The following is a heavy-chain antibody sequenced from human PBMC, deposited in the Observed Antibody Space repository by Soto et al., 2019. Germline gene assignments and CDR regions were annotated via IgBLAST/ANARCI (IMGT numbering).Heavy chain of an antibody. CDR3: AKAGAAKPNYYYYYYMDV. V-gene: IGHV3-23*01. CDR2: ISGSGGSS. D-gene: IGHD6-13*01. Sequence: GGSLRLSCAASGFTFSSYAMSWVRQAPGKGLEWVSAISGSGGSSYYVDSVKGRFTISRDNSKNTLYLQMNSLRAEDTAVYYCAKAGAAKPNYYYYYYMDVWGKGTTVTVSS. J-gene: IGHJ6*03. CDR1: GFTFSSYA.